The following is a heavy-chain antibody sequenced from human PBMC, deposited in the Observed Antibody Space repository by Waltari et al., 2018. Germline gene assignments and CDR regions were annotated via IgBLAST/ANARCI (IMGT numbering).Heavy chain of an antibody. CDR3: ARRPADYWYFDL. J-gene: IGHJ2*01. CDR1: GFTFSSYS. V-gene: IGHV3-48*01. CDR2: ISSSRSTI. D-gene: IGHD6-19*01. Sequence: EVQLVESGGGLVQPGGSLRLSCAASGFTFSSYSMNWVRQAPGKGLEWVSYISSSRSTIYYADSVKGRFTISRDNAKNSLYLQMNSLRAEDTAVYYCARRPADYWYFDLWGRGTLVTVSS.